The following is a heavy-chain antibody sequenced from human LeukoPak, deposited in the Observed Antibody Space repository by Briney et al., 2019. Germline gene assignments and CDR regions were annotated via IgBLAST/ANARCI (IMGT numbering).Heavy chain of an antibody. J-gene: IGHJ4*02. Sequence: ASVTVSCKASGYTFTNYAMNWLRQAPGQGLEWMGWINMYTANPAYAQGFTERFVFSLDTSVTTAYLQISNLKTEDTAVYYCARHDNDDDFDYWGQGTLVTVSS. CDR2: INMYTANP. V-gene: IGHV7-4-1*02. CDR1: GYTFTNYA. CDR3: ARHDNDDDFDY. D-gene: IGHD3-16*01.